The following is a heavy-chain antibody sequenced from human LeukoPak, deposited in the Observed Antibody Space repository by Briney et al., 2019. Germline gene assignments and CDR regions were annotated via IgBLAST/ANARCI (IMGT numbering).Heavy chain of an antibody. J-gene: IGHJ5*01. Sequence: GGSLRLSCAASGFAFSSFAMHWVREAPGKGLEWVSLISYDGITEDYSDSVKGRFTISRDNTKNTLYLQMNSLRAEDTAVYYCAKDRHAPGRYCSSTSCFPFDSWGQGTLVTVSS. CDR1: GFAFSSFA. D-gene: IGHD2-2*01. CDR2: ISYDGITE. V-gene: IGHV3-30*04. CDR3: AKDRHAPGRYCSSTSCFPFDS.